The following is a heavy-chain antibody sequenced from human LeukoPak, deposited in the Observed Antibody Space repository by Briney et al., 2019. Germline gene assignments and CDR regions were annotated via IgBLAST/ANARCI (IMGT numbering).Heavy chain of an antibody. J-gene: IGHJ4*02. CDR2: IWYDGSNK. CDR3: ARDVGGIALGYFDY. Sequence: PGGSLRLSCAASGFTFSSYGMHWVRQAPGKGLEWVAVIWYDGSNKYYVDSVKGRFTISRDNSKKTLYLQMNSLRAEDTAVYYCARDVGGIALGYFDYWGQGTLATVSS. CDR1: GFTFSSYG. D-gene: IGHD6-13*01. V-gene: IGHV3-33*01.